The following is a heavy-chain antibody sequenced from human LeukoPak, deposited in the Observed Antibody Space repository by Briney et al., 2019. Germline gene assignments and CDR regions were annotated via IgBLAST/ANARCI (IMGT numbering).Heavy chain of an antibody. CDR2: ISYDGSNK. D-gene: IGHD3-10*01. CDR1: GFTFSSYG. Sequence: PGGSLRLSCAASGFTFSSYGMHWVRQAPGKGLEWVAVISYDGSNKYYADSVKGRFTISRDNSKNTLYLQMNSLRAEDTAVYYCALTGASGFGAYDYWGQGTLVTVSS. V-gene: IGHV3-30*03. CDR3: ALTGASGFGAYDY. J-gene: IGHJ4*02.